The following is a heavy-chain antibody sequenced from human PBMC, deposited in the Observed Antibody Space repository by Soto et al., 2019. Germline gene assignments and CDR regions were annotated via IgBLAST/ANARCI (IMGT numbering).Heavy chain of an antibody. CDR3: TTVLSYFDG. CDR2: IKSKTDGVAT. J-gene: IGHJ4*02. Sequence: PXGPLRPSGAAHGFTVSNTWVSWVRLAPGKGLEWVGRIKSKTDGVATDYPAPVKDRFTISRDDSKNTLYLQMNILKTEDTAVYYCTTVLSYFDGWGQGTLVTVSS. CDR1: GFTVSNTW. V-gene: IGHV3-15*01.